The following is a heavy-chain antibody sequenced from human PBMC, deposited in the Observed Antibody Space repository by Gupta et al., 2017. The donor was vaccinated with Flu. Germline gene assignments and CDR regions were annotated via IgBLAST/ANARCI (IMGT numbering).Heavy chain of an antibody. CDR3: ARDGGSSGWNWFDP. Sequence: SPSRGLEWLGRTYYRSKWYNDYAVSVKSRITINPDTSKNQFSLQLNSVTPEDTAVYYCARDGGSSGWNWFDPWGQGTLVTVSS. V-gene: IGHV6-1*01. CDR2: TYYRSKWYN. D-gene: IGHD6-19*01. J-gene: IGHJ5*02.